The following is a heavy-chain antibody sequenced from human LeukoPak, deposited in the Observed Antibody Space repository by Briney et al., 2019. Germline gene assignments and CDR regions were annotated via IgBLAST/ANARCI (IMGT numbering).Heavy chain of an antibody. J-gene: IGHJ4*02. D-gene: IGHD3-22*01. CDR3: AREYYFDNSGYYGVGDY. V-gene: IGHV1-2*02. Sequence: ASVKVSCKASGYTFTGYYMHWVRPAPGQGLEWMGWFNPNSGGTNYAQEFQGRVTMTRDTSISTAYMELSRLRSDDTAVYYCAREYYFDNSGYYGVGDYWGQGTLVTVSS. CDR2: FNPNSGGT. CDR1: GYTFTGYY.